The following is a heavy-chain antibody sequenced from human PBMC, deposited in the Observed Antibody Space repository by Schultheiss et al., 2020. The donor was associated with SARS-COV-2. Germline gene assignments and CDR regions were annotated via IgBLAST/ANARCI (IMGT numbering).Heavy chain of an antibody. V-gene: IGHV3-15*01. CDR2: IKSKTDGGTT. CDR3: TTQNYYYDSSGYYFEYFQH. J-gene: IGHJ1*01. CDR1: GFTFSNAW. D-gene: IGHD3-22*01. Sequence: GESLKISCAASGFTFSNAWMSWVRQAPGKGLEWVGRIKSKTDGGTTDYAAPVKGRFTISRDDSKNTLSLQMNSLKTEDTAVYYCTTQNYYYDSSGYYFEYFQHWGQGTLVTVSS.